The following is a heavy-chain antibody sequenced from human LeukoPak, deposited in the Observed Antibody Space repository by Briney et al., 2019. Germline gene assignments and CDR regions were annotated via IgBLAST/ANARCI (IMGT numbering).Heavy chain of an antibody. CDR2: ISGSGSTI. CDR1: GFTFSSYE. D-gene: IGHD3-16*01. CDR3: ARNDYNFDY. J-gene: IGHJ4*02. Sequence: GGSLRLSCAASGFTFSSYEMNWVRQAPGKGLEWVSYISGSGSTIYYADSVQGRFTISRDNAKNSLYLQMSSLRAEDTAVYYCARNDYNFDYWGQGTLVTVSS. V-gene: IGHV3-48*03.